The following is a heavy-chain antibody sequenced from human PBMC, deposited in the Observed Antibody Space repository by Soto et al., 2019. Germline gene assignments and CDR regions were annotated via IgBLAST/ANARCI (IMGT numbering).Heavy chain of an antibody. Sequence: QVQLVESGGGVVQPGMSLRLSCAASGYTFIRYGMHWVRQAPGKGLEWVAVIWYDGSNKYYADSVKGRFTISRDNSKNTVLRQMDSLRVEDTALYYCARDGSGGAWGWFDPWGQGTLVSVSS. CDR3: ARDGSGGAWGWFDP. CDR1: GYTFIRYG. D-gene: IGHD3-10*01. J-gene: IGHJ5*02. V-gene: IGHV3-33*01. CDR2: IWYDGSNK.